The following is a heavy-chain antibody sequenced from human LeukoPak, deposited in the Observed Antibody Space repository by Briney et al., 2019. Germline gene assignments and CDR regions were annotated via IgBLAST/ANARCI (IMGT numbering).Heavy chain of an antibody. J-gene: IGHJ6*03. CDR3: ARDHSNDFWSGSGPLYYMDV. Sequence: ASMKVSCKASGYSFTGYYIHWVRQAPGQGLEWMGWINPDGGVTKSAQNFQGRATMTRDKSINTVYMELSGLTSDDTALYYCARDHSNDFWSGSGPLYYMDVWGKGTTVTVSS. CDR2: INPDGGVT. D-gene: IGHD3-3*01. CDR1: GYSFTGYY. V-gene: IGHV1-2*02.